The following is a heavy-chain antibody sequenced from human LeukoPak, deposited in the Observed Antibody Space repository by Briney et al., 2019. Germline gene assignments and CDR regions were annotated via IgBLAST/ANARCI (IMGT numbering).Heavy chain of an antibody. CDR3: AREYYDFWSGLNYYYGMDV. CDR2: IYTSGST. CDR1: GGSISSYY. D-gene: IGHD3-3*01. J-gene: IGHJ6*02. V-gene: IGHV4-4*07. Sequence: PSETLSLTCTVSGGSISSYYWSWIRQPAGKGLEWIGRIYTSGSTNYNPSLKSRVTMSVDTSKNQFSLKLSSVTAAGTAVYYCAREYYDFWSGLNYYYGMDVWGQGTTVTVSS.